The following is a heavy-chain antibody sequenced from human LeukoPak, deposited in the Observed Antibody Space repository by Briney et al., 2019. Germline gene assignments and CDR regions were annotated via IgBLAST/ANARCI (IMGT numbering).Heavy chain of an antibody. Sequence: PSQTLSLTCTVSGGSISSGSYYWRWIRQPAGKGLEWIGRIYTSGSTNYNPSLKSRVTISVDTSKNQFSLKLSSVTAADTAVYYCANLASIAARGHAFDIWGQGTMVTVSS. J-gene: IGHJ3*02. CDR3: ANLASIAARGHAFDI. V-gene: IGHV4-61*02. CDR2: IYTSGST. D-gene: IGHD6-6*01. CDR1: GGSISSGSYY.